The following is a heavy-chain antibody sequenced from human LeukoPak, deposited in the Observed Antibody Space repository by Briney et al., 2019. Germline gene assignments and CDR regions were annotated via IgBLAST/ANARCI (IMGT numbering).Heavy chain of an antibody. D-gene: IGHD2-21*01. CDR1: GFTFSNYA. Sequence: PGGSLRLSCAASGFTFSNYAMTWVRQAPGKGLEWVSVIYSGGSTYYADSVKGRFTISRDNSKNTPYLQMNSLRAEDTAVYYCARLRWRDFDYWGQGTLVTVSS. CDR3: ARLRWRDFDY. J-gene: IGHJ4*02. V-gene: IGHV3-66*01. CDR2: IYSGGST.